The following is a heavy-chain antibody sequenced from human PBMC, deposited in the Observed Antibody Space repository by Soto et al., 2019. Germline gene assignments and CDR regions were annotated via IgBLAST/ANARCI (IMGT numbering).Heavy chain of an antibody. V-gene: IGHV3-48*02. CDR1: IFTFSAQT. D-gene: IGHD2-2*01. Sequence: GGSLRLSCAPSIFTFSAQTMTWVRQAPGKGLEWVSYIVTDTVTKHYPDSARGRQSSTRENAKNSLYLQMDRLRDEETAVYYCERDKTDKDCISTSCFTPLDCWGQGTLVTVSS. CDR2: IVTDTVTK. CDR3: ERDKTDKDCISTSCFTPLDC. J-gene: IGHJ4*02.